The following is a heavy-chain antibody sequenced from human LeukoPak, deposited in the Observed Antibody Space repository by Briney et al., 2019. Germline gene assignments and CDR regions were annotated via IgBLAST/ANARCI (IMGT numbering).Heavy chain of an antibody. CDR2: ISAYNGNT. Sequence: ASVKVSCKASGYTFTSYGISWVRQAPGQGLEWMGWISAYNGNTNYAQKLQGRVTMTTDTSTSTAYMELRSLRSDDTAVYYCARGTLTTDYYRPLQEDWGQGTLVTVSS. D-gene: IGHD3-22*01. J-gene: IGHJ4*02. CDR3: ARGTLTTDYYRPLQED. CDR1: GYTFTSYG. V-gene: IGHV1-18*01.